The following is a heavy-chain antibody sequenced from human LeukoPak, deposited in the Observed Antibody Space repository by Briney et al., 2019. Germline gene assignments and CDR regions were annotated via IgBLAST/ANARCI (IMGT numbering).Heavy chain of an antibody. J-gene: IGHJ4*02. CDR3: ARGFSY. CDR1: GFTFSSYE. CDR2: ISSSSGI. V-gene: IGHV3-48*03. Sequence: GGSLRLSCIASGFTFSSYELSWVRQAPGKGLEWVSYISSSSGIFYADSVKGRFTISRDNAKNSLYLQMNSLRAEDTAVYYCARGFSYWGQGTLVTVSS.